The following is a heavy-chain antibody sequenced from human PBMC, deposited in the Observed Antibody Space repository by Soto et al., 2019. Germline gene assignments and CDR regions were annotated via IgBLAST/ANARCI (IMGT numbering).Heavy chain of an antibody. CDR1: GFTFSSYS. D-gene: IGHD6-6*01. V-gene: IGHV3-21*01. Sequence: GGSLRLSCAASGFTFSSYSMNWVRQAPGKGLEWVSSISSSSSYIYYADSVKGRFTISRDNAKNSLYLQMNSLRAEDTAVYYCASLEDWAARDEDSYGMDVWGQGTTVTVSS. CDR3: ASLEDWAARDEDSYGMDV. CDR2: ISSSSSYI. J-gene: IGHJ6*02.